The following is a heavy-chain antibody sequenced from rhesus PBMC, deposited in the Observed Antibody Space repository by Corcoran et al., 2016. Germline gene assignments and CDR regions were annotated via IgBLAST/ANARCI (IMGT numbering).Heavy chain of an antibody. J-gene: IGHJ5-1*01. V-gene: IGHV4-173*01. CDR3: ASGYCTGSGCYGGFDV. D-gene: IGHD2-21*01. Sequence: QLQLQESGPGLVKPSETLSLTCAVSGGSISSNYWSWIRQPPGKGLEWIGRISGSGGSTDYNPSLKSRVNISTDTSKSLFSLKLSSVTAEDTAVYYCASGYCTGSGCYGGFDVWGPGVLVTVSS. CDR2: ISGSGGST. CDR1: GGSISSNY.